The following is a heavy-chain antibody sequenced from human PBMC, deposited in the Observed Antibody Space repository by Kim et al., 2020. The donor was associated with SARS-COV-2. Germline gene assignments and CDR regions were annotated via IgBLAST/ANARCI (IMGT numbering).Heavy chain of an antibody. J-gene: IGHJ5*02. CDR3: ARDQYSSSWYSRWFDP. CDR2: IYNSGRT. Sequence: SETLSLTCTVSGGSISSYYWSWIRQPPGKGLEWIGYIYNSGRTNYIPSLKSRVTTSVDTSKNQFSLELSSVTAADTAVYYCARDQYSSSWYSRWFDPWG. CDR1: GGSISSYY. D-gene: IGHD6-13*01. V-gene: IGHV4-59*01.